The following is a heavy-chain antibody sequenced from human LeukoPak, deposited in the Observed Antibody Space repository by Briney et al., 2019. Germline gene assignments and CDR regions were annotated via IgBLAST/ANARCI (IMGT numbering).Heavy chain of an antibody. J-gene: IGHJ6*02. D-gene: IGHD2-2*01. Sequence: SGGSLRLSCAASGFTFSDYYMSWIRQAPGKGLEWVSYISSSGSTIYYADSVKGRFTVSRDNAKNSLYLQMNSLRAEDTAVYYCARDIRVVPAAMGGYYYYYYGMDVWGQGTTVTVSS. CDR3: ARDIRVVPAAMGGYYYYYYGMDV. CDR1: GFTFSDYY. CDR2: ISSSGSTI. V-gene: IGHV3-11*01.